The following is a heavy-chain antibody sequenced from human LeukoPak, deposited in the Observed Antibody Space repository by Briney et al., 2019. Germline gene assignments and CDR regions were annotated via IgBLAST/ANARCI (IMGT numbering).Heavy chain of an antibody. CDR1: GVSFSGYY. Sequence: SETLSLTCAVYGVSFSGYYWSWIRQPPGKGLEWIGEINHSGSTNYNPSLKSRVTISVDTSKNQFSLKLSSVTAADTAVYYCAGNLLWFGENAFDIWGQGTMVTVSS. J-gene: IGHJ3*02. D-gene: IGHD3-10*01. CDR2: INHSGST. V-gene: IGHV4-34*01. CDR3: AGNLLWFGENAFDI.